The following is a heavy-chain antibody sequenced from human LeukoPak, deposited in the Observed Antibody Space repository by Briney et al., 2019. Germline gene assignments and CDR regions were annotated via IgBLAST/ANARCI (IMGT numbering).Heavy chain of an antibody. J-gene: IGHJ4*02. CDR2: INPNSGGT. V-gene: IGHV1-2*02. D-gene: IGHD6-19*01. Sequence: VASVKVSCKASGYTFTGYYMHWLRQAPGQGLEWMGWINPNSGGTNYAQKFQGRVTMTRDTSISTAYMELSRLRSDDTAVYYCASKYSSGWLVAVYWGQGTLVTVSS. CDR3: ASKYSSGWLVAVY. CDR1: GYTFTGYY.